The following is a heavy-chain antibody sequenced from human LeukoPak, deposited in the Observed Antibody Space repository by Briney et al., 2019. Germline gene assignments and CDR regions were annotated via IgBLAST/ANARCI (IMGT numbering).Heavy chain of an antibody. CDR3: ATDKQLLVPTNHPPTYGMDV. Sequence: GASVKVSCKVSGYSLTELSMHWVRQAPGKGLEWMGGFDPEDGETIYAQKFQGRVTMTEDTSTDTAYMELSGLRSEDTAVYYCATDKQLLVPTNHPPTYGMDVWGKGTTVTVSS. V-gene: IGHV1-24*01. CDR2: FDPEDGET. D-gene: IGHD2-15*01. CDR1: GYSLTELS. J-gene: IGHJ6*04.